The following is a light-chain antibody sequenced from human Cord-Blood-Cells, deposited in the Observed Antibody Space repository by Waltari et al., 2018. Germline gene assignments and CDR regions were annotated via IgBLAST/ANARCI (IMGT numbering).Light chain of an antibody. CDR3: SSYAGSNNWV. J-gene: IGLJ3*02. CDR1: SSDVGGYNY. CDR2: EVS. V-gene: IGLV2-8*01. Sequence: QSALTQPPSASGSPGQSVTLSCTGTSSDVGGYNYVSWYQQHPGKAPKLMIYEVSKRPSGVPDRFSGSKSSNTASLTVSGLQAEDEADYYCSSYAGSNNWVFGGGTKLTVL.